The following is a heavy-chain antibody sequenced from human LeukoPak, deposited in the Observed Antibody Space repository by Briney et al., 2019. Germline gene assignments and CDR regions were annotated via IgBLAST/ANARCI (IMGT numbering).Heavy chain of an antibody. CDR3: AKGPRLIALMYYFDY. CDR1: GFTFDDYA. CDR2: ISWNSGSI. J-gene: IGHJ4*02. V-gene: IGHV3-9*01. Sequence: GRSLRLSCAASGFTFDDYAMHWVRQAPGKGLEWVSGISWNSGSIGYADSVKGRFTISRDNAKNSLYLQMNSLRAEDTALYYCAKGPRLIALMYYFDYWGQGTLVTVSS. D-gene: IGHD2-8*01.